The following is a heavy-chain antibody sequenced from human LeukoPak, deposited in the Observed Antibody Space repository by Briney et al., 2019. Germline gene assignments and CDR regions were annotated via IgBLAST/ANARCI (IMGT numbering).Heavy chain of an antibody. Sequence: PSETLSLTCTVSGGSISSSNYYWGWIRQPPGKGLEWIGSIYYSESTYYNPSLKSRVTISVDTSKNQFSLKLSSVTAADTAVYYCARDLQYYDSSGYYYYYYYYYMDVWGKGTTVTVSS. V-gene: IGHV4-39*07. CDR2: IYYSEST. D-gene: IGHD3-22*01. J-gene: IGHJ6*03. CDR3: ARDLQYYDSSGYYYYYYYYYMDV. CDR1: GGSISSSNYY.